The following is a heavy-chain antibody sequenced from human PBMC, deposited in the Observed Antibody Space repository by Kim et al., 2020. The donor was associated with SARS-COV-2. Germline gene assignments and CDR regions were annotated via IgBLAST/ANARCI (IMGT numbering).Heavy chain of an antibody. J-gene: IGHJ4*02. CDR2: ISYDGSNK. CDR3: ARLIAAAGTNDY. D-gene: IGHD6-13*01. Sequence: GGSLRLSCAASGFTFSSYAMHWVRQAPGKGLEWVAVISYDGSNKYYADSVKGRFTISRDNSKNTLYLQMNSLRAEDTAVYYCARLIAAAGTNDYWCQGTL. CDR1: GFTFSSYA. V-gene: IGHV3-30-3*01.